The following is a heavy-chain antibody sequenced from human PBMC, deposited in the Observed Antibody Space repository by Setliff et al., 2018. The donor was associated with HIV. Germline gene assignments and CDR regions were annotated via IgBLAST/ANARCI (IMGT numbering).Heavy chain of an antibody. J-gene: IGHJ4*02. CDR1: GFTFRNYK. CDR3: ARWGSGSYERVFDY. CDR2: ISIGSGGAI. V-gene: IGHV3-21*06. Sequence: GGSLRLSCAASGFTFRNYKFNWVRQAPGRGLEWVSSISIGSGGAIDYADSVQGRFTISRDNANNLVYLQMNSLRVEDTAVYFCARWGSGSYERVFDYWGQGTLVTVS. D-gene: IGHD1-26*01.